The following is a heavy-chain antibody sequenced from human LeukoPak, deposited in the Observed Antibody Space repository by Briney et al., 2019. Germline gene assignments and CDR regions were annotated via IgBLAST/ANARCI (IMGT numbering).Heavy chain of an antibody. D-gene: IGHD3-10*01. J-gene: IGHJ4*02. CDR3: ARLLGSGSAVDY. CDR2: IYPGESDT. V-gene: IGHV5-51*01. Sequence: GEALQIYCQGSGYSFTSYWIGWVRQMPGKGLEWMGIIYPGESDTRYSTSFQGQVTISADKSISTAYLQWSSLKASDTAMYYCARLLGSGSAVDYWGQGTLVTVSS. CDR1: GYSFTSYW.